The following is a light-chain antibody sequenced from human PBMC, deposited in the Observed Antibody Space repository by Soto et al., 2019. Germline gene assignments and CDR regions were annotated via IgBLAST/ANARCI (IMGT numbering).Light chain of an antibody. CDR3: QQRSNWPLT. CDR2: DAS. V-gene: IGKV3-11*01. J-gene: IGKJ3*01. Sequence: EIVLTQSPATLSLSPGERATLSCRASQSVSSYLAWYQQKPGQAPRLLIYDASNRATGIPARFSGSGSRTAFTLTISSLEPEDFAVYYCQQRSNWPLTFGPGTKVDIK. CDR1: QSVSSY.